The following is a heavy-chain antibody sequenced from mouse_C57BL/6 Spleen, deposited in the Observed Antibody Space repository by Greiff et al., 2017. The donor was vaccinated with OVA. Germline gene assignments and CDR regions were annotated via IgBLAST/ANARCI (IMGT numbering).Heavy chain of an antibody. Sequence: EVKLMESGGGLVKPGGSLKLSCAASGFTFSSYAMSWVRQTPEKRLEWVATISDGGSYTYYPDNVKGRFTISRDNAKNNLYLQMSHLKSEDTAMYDYAREDYGNYGSVWGTGTTVTVSS. CDR1: GFTFSSYA. CDR2: ISDGGSYT. D-gene: IGHD2-1*01. V-gene: IGHV5-4*01. J-gene: IGHJ1*03. CDR3: AREDYGNYGSV.